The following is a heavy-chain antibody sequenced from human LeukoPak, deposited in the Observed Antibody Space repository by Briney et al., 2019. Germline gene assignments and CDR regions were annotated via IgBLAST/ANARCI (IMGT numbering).Heavy chain of an antibody. CDR1: GFTFSIYT. Sequence: GGSLRLSCAAPGFTFSIYTMNWVRQAPGKGLEWVSGISDSGIRTYYADSVKGRFTISRDNSKNTLYVQMDSLRAEDTAVYYCAKSIDYWGQGTLVTVSS. CDR2: ISDSGIRT. J-gene: IGHJ4*02. CDR3: AKSIDY. V-gene: IGHV3-23*01.